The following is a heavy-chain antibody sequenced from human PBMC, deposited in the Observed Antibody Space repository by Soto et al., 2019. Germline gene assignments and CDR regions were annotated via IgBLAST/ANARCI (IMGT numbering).Heavy chain of an antibody. CDR3: AKSLLFFNRAYRDV. V-gene: IGHV1-69*02. J-gene: IGHJ6*03. CDR2: VIPIQGKA. D-gene: IGHD2-21*01. Sequence: QVQLVQSGAEVKKPGSSVRISCEVSGDSLTSYTFTWVRQAPGQGLEWMGRVIPIQGKADYALKIQDRVTISADKSKNTGYRELRRLRLDDTAVYYCAKSLLFFNRAYRDVGGKGTTVTVSS. CDR1: GDSLTSYT.